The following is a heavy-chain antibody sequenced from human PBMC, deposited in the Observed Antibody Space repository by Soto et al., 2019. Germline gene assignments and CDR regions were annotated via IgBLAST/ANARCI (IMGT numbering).Heavy chain of an antibody. CDR3: ARYRMVRGADDAFDI. D-gene: IGHD3-10*01. V-gene: IGHV3-7*01. CDR1: GFTFSSYW. J-gene: IGHJ3*02. CDR2: IKQDGSEK. Sequence: EVQLVESGGGLVQPGGSLRLSCAASGFTFSSYWMSWVRQAPGKGLEWVANIKQDGSEKYYVDSVKGRFTISRDNAKNSLYLQMNSLRAEDTAVYYCARYRMVRGADDAFDIWGQGTMVTVSS.